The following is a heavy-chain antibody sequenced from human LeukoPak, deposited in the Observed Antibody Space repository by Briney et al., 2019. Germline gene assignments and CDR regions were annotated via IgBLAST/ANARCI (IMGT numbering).Heavy chain of an antibody. V-gene: IGHV3-74*01. CDR2: INGDGSAT. CDR1: GFPFSTYW. CDR3: ASDSPYYGMDV. J-gene: IGHJ6*02. Sequence: GGSLRLSCAASGFPFSTYWMHWVRQVPGKGLLWVSRINGDGSATIYADSVRGRFTIPRDNAKNTLYLQMSGLRVEDTAVYHCASDSPYYGMDVWGQGTTVTVSS.